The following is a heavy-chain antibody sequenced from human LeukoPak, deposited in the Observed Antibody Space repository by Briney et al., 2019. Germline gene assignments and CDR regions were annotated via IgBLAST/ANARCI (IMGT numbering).Heavy chain of an antibody. J-gene: IGHJ4*02. Sequence: GGSLRLSCATSGFTFSTHWMIWVRQAPGKGLEWVANINPDGSDKQYLDSVKGRFTISRDSARNSLYLQMNSLRAEDTAVYYCVSGSGWIFDYWGQGTLVTVSS. CDR3: VSGSGWIFDY. CDR2: INPDGSDK. V-gene: IGHV3-7*01. CDR1: GFTFSTHW. D-gene: IGHD6-19*01.